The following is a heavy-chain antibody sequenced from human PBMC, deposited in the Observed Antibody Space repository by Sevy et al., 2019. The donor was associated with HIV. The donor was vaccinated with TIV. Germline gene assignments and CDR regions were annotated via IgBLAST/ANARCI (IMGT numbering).Heavy chain of an antibody. V-gene: IGHV1-2*02. CDR3: ATSANLDTSWFDP. CDR1: GSTFSDDY. Sequence: ASVKVSCNASGSTFSDDYIHWVRRAPGAGLEWLAWINSAGTNIAEIFQGRVTMTRDASSNTAYMELNSLRSDDTATYYCATSANLDTSWFDPWGQGTLVTVSS. CDR2: INSAGT. J-gene: IGHJ5*02. D-gene: IGHD5-18*01.